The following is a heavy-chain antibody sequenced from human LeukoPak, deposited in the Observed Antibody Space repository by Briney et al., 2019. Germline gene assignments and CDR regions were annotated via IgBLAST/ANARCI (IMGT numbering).Heavy chain of an antibody. CDR3: ARVSNTMVRGVINL. D-gene: IGHD3-10*01. CDR1: GGSISSYY. CDR2: INHSGST. Sequence: SETLSLTCTVSGGSISSYYWSWIRQPPGKGLEWIGEINHSGSTNYNPSLKSRVTISVDTSKNQFSLKPSSVTAADTAVYYCARVSNTMVRGVINLWGQGTLVTVSS. J-gene: IGHJ4*02. V-gene: IGHV4-34*01.